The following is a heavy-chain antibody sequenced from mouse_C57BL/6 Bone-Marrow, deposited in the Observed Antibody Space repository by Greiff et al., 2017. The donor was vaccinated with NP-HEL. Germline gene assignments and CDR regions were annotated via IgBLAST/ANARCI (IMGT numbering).Heavy chain of an antibody. Sequence: EVQVVESGGGLVKPGGSLKLSCAASGFTFSDYGMHWVRQAPEKGLEWVAYISSGSSTIYYVDTVKGRFTISGDNAKNPLFLQMTRLSSEDTAMYYCAGRGFDYWGQGTTLTVSS. CDR1: GFTFSDYG. CDR3: AGRGFDY. J-gene: IGHJ2*01. CDR2: ISSGSSTI. V-gene: IGHV5-17*01.